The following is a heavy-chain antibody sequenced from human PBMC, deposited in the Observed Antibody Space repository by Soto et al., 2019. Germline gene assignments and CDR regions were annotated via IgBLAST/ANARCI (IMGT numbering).Heavy chain of an antibody. V-gene: IGHV3-23*01. Sequence: GGSLRLSCAASGFTFSSYAMSWARQAPGKGLEWVSAISGSGGSTYYADSVKGRFTISRDNSKNTLYLQMNSLRAEDTAVYYCAKDHTAVAPHYYGMDVWGQGTTVTVSS. CDR3: AKDHTAVAPHYYGMDV. CDR1: GFTFSSYA. J-gene: IGHJ6*02. CDR2: ISGSGGST. D-gene: IGHD6-19*01.